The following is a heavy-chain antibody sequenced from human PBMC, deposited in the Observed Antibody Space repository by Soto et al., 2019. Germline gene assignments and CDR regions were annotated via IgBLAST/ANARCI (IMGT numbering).Heavy chain of an antibody. CDR3: ARLTGPYCSSTSCYEHYYGMDV. J-gene: IGHJ6*02. CDR2: IYHSGST. V-gene: IGHV4-4*02. CDR1: GGSISSSNW. Sequence: TSETLSLTCAVSGGSISSSNWWSWVRQPPGKGLEWIGEIYHSGSTNYNPSLKSRVTISVDKSKNQFSLKLSSVTAADTAVYYCARLTGPYCSSTSCYEHYYGMDVWGQGTTVTVSS. D-gene: IGHD2-2*01.